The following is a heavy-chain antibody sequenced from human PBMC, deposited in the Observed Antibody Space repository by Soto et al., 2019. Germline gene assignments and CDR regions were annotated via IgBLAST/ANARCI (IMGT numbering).Heavy chain of an antibody. D-gene: IGHD1-26*01. V-gene: IGHV1-18*01. CDR1: GYTFTSYG. Sequence: ASVKVSCKASGYTFTSYGISWVRQAPGQGLEWMGWISAYNGNTNYAQKLQGRATMTTDTSTSTAYMELRSLRSDDTAVYYCARWELLDLYYGMDVWGQGTTVTVSS. CDR3: ARWELLDLYYGMDV. CDR2: ISAYNGNT. J-gene: IGHJ6*02.